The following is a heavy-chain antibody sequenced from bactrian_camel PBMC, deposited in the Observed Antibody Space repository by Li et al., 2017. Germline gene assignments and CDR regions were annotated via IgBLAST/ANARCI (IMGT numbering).Heavy chain of an antibody. V-gene: IGHV3S9*01. Sequence: QVQLVESGGGLVQPGGSLRLSCAASGFTFSTYVMSWVRQVPGKGPEWVAQITNAGTTYYADSVKGRFTIARDNAKNVLYLQMNNLKSEDTALYYCATVGRVLADFTYWGQGTQVTVS. CDR1: GFTFSTYV. CDR2: ITNAGTT. D-gene: IGHD2*01. J-gene: IGHJ6*01. CDR3: ATVGRVLADFTY.